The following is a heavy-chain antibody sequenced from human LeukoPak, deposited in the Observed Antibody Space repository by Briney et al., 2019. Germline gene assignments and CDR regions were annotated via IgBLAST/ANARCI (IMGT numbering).Heavy chain of an antibody. CDR1: GGSISSSSYY. D-gene: IGHD3-22*01. CDR3: ARSSYYYDSSGYLPGYYFDY. J-gene: IGHJ4*02. CDR2: IYYSGST. V-gene: IGHV4-39*07. Sequence: SETLSLTCTVSGGSISSSSYYWGWIRQPPGKGLEWIGTIYYSGSTFSNPSFRSRVTISVDTSQNQFSLKLSSVTAADTAVYYCARSSYYYDSSGYLPGYYFDYWGQGTLVTVSS.